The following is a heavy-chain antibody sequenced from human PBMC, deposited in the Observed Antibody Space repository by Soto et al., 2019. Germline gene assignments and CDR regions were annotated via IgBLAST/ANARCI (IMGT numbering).Heavy chain of an antibody. J-gene: IGHJ4*02. V-gene: IGHV3-23*01. CDR2: ISGSGGST. Sequence: LRLSCAASGFTFSSYAMSWVRQAPGKGLEWVSAISGSGGSTYYADSVKGRFTISRDNSKNTLYLQMNSLRAEDTAVYYCAKVRRHYYDSSGYFGYWGQGTLVTVSS. CDR3: AKVRRHYYDSSGYFGY. D-gene: IGHD3-22*01. CDR1: GFTFSSYA.